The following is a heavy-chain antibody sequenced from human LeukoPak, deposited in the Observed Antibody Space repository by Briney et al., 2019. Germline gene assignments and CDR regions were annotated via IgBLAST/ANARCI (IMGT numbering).Heavy chain of an antibody. Sequence: ASVKVSCKASGYTFTGYYMHWVRQAPGQGLEWMGWMNPNSGNTGYAQKFQGRVTMTRNTSISTAYMELSSLRSEGTAVYYCARGFYYGHDAFDIWGQGTMVTVSS. D-gene: IGHD3-10*01. CDR2: MNPNSGNT. V-gene: IGHV1-8*02. CDR1: GYTFTGYY. CDR3: ARGFYYGHDAFDI. J-gene: IGHJ3*02.